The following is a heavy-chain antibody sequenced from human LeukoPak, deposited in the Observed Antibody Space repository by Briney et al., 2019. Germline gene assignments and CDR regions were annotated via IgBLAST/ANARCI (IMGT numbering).Heavy chain of an antibody. CDR3: ASRGDYYYGLDG. J-gene: IGHJ6*02. D-gene: IGHD3-10*01. Sequence: NPSETLSLTCAVYGGSFSDYYWNWIRQPLGKGLEWIGNINHSGSTNYNRSLKSRVTISVDTSKNQFSRKLTSVTAADTAVYYCASRGDYYYGLDGWGQGTTVTVAS. CDR1: GGSFSDYY. V-gene: IGHV4-34*01. CDR2: INHSGST.